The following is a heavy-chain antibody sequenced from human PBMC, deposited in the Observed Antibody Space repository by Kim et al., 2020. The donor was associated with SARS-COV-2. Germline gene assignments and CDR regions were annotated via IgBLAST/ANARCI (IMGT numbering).Heavy chain of an antibody. D-gene: IGHD3-3*01. CDR2: IKSKTDGGTT. CDR3: TTEWLEWMESQWRAFDI. CDR1: GFTFSNAW. J-gene: IGHJ3*02. V-gene: IGHV3-15*01. Sequence: GGSLRLSCAASGFTFSNAWMSWVRQAPGKGLEWVGRIKSKTDGGTTDYAAPVKGRFTISRDDSKNTLYLQMNSLKTEDTAVYYCTTEWLEWMESQWRAFDIWGQGTMVTVSS.